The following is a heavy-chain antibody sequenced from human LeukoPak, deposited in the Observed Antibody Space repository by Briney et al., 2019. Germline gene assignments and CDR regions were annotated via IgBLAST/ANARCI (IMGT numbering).Heavy chain of an antibody. CDR2: IIPILGTA. V-gene: IGHV1-69*13. CDR3: ATRRAYCSSTSCYAGEEYFQH. J-gene: IGHJ1*01. Sequence: ASVKVSCKASGGTFNSYGIIWVRQAPGQGLEWMGGIIPILGTANYAQKFQGRVTITADESTSTAYMELSSLRSEDTAVYYCATRRAYCSSTSCYAGEEYFQHWGQGTLVTVSS. D-gene: IGHD2-2*01. CDR1: GGTFNSYG.